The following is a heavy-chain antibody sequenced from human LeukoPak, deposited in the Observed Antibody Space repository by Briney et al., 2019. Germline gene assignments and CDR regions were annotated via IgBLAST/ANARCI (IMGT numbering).Heavy chain of an antibody. CDR3: ARGAEATFSFFDY. D-gene: IGHD1-26*01. CDR2: ISGSQTYI. CDR1: GLTFSSYA. V-gene: IGHV3-21*06. Sequence: GGSLRLSCAASGLTFSSYAMSWVRQAPGKGLEWVASISGSQTYIYYADSVKGRFIISRDNAKSSVFLQMNSPRADDTAVYYCARGAEATFSFFDYWGQGIPVIVSS. J-gene: IGHJ4*02.